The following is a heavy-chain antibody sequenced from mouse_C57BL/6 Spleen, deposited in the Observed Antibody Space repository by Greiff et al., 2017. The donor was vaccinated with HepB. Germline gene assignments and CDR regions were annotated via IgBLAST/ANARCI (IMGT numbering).Heavy chain of an antibody. CDR3: TRAFSYYGSSSYYFDY. CDR2: IDPETGGT. V-gene: IGHV1-15*01. Sequence: QVQLQQSGAELVRPGASVTLSCKASGYTFTDYEMHWVKQTPVHGLEWIGAIDPETGGTAYNQKFKGKAILTADKSSSTAYMELRSLTSEDSAVYYCTRAFSYYGSSSYYFDYWGQGTTLTVSS. D-gene: IGHD1-1*01. J-gene: IGHJ2*01. CDR1: GYTFTDYE.